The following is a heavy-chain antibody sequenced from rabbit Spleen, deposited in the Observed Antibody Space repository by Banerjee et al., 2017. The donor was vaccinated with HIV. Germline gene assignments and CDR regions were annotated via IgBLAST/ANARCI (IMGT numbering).Heavy chain of an antibody. D-gene: IGHD4-1*01. V-gene: IGHV1S7*01. CDR2: IDPVFGIT. CDR3: ARDGYSRGWGIILYYFNL. CDR1: GYTLSSYY. J-gene: IGHJ4*01. Sequence: QLTETGGGLVQPGGSRTLSCKASGYTLSSYYMNWVRQAPGKGLEWIGYIDPVFGITYYANWVNGRFSISRENAQNTVFLQMTSLTAADTATYFCARDGYSRGWGIILYYFNLWGQGTLVTVS.